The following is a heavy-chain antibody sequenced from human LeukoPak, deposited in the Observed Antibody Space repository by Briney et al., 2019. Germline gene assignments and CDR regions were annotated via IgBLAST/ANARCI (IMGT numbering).Heavy chain of an antibody. Sequence: ASVKVSCKASGYTFTSYDINWVRQATGQGLEWMGWINPNSGGTNYAQKFQGRVTMTRDTSISTAYMELSRLRSEDTAVYYCATDSFKEIILDYWGQGTLVTVSS. CDR2: INPNSGGT. J-gene: IGHJ4*02. CDR1: GYTFTSYD. V-gene: IGHV1-2*02. D-gene: IGHD3-10*01. CDR3: ATDSFKEIILDY.